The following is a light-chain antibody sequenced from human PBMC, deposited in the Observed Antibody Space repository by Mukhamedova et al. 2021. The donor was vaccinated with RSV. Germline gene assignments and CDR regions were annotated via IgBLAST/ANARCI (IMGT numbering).Light chain of an antibody. CDR2: VAS. CDR3: QQTYSTPQT. J-gene: IGKJ2*01. Sequence: WYQRRVHGKAPELLIYVASSLQIGVPSRFSGSGSGTDFTLTIISLQPEDSATYYCQQTYSTPQTFGQGTKLEIK. V-gene: IGKV1-39*01.